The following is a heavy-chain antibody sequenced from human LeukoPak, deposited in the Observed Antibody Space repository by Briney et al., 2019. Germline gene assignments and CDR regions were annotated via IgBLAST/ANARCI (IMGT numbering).Heavy chain of an antibody. J-gene: IGHJ3*02. D-gene: IGHD3-16*01. V-gene: IGHV1-69*04. CDR3: ASLTFPGGHDAFDI. CDR1: GGTFSSYA. Sequence: ASVKVSCKASGGTFSSYAISWVRQAPGQGLEWMGRIIPILGIANYAQKFQGRVTITADKSTSTAYMELSSLRSEDTAVYYCASLTFPGGHDAFDIWGQGTMVTVSS. CDR2: IIPILGIA.